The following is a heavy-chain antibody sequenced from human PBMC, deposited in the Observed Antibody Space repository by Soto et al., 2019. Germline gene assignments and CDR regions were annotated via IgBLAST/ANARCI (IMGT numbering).Heavy chain of an antibody. CDR2: IYYSGST. V-gene: IGHV4-59*01. J-gene: IGHJ6*02. D-gene: IGHD2-15*01. CDR3: ARVRGGFSYYYYGMDV. CDR1: GGSISSYY. Sequence: SETLSLTCTVSGGSISSYYWSWIRQPPGKGLEWIGYIYYSGSTNYNPSLKSRVTISVDTSKNQFSLKLSSVTAADTAVHYCARVRGGFSYYYYGMDVWGQGTTVT.